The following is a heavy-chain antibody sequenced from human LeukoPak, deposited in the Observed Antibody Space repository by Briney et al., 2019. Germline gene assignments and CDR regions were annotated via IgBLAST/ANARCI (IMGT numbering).Heavy chain of an antibody. D-gene: IGHD5-12*01. Sequence: ASAKVSCKASGYTFTSYGISWVRQAPGQGLEWMGWISAYNGNTNYAQKLQGRVTMTTDTSTSTAYMELRSLRSDDTAVYYCAKIHRGVATSNPFDYWGQGTLVTVSS. V-gene: IGHV1-18*01. J-gene: IGHJ4*02. CDR1: GYTFTSYG. CDR2: ISAYNGNT. CDR3: AKIHRGVATSNPFDY.